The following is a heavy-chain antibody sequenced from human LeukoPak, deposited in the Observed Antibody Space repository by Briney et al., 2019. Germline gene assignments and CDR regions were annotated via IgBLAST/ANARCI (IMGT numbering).Heavy chain of an antibody. Sequence: ASVKVSCKASGGTFSSYAISWVRQAPGQGLEWMGGIIPIFGTANYAQKFQGRVTITADKSTSTAYMELSSLRSDDTAVYYCARLCSIRWCLHDWFDPWGQGTLVTVSS. J-gene: IGHJ5*02. CDR2: IIPIFGTA. V-gene: IGHV1-69*06. CDR1: GGTFSSYA. CDR3: ARLCSIRWCLHDWFDP. D-gene: IGHD2-21*01.